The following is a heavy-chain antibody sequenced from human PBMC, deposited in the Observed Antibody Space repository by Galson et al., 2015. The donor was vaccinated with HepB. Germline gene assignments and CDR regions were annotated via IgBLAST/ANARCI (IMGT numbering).Heavy chain of an antibody. Sequence: SLRLSCAASGFTFSSHSMTWVRQAPGKGLEWVTSISSRGDYIFYSDSVKGRFTISRDNSKSTLFLQMDSLRAEDTAIYYCASSSRLSIIGNLIDYWGQGTLVTVSS. V-gene: IGHV3-23*01. CDR2: ISSRGDYI. CDR1: GFTFSSHS. CDR3: ASSSRLSIIGNLIDY. D-gene: IGHD6-6*01. J-gene: IGHJ4*02.